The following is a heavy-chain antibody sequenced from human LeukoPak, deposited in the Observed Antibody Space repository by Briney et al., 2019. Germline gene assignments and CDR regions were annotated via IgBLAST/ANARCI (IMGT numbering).Heavy chain of an antibody. CDR3: ARGGDGYNFYNWFDP. J-gene: IGHJ5*02. CDR1: GDSVSSNSAV. V-gene: IGHV6-1*01. Sequence: QTLSLTCVISGDSVSSNSAVWNWIRQSPSRGLEWLGRTYYRSKWYNDYAVSVKSRITINSDTSKNQFSLQLNSVTPEDTAVYYCARGGDGYNFYNWFDPWGQGTLVIVSS. D-gene: IGHD5-24*01. CDR2: TYYRSKWYN.